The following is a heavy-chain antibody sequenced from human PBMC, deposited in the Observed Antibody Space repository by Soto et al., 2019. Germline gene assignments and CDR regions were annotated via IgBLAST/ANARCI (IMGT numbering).Heavy chain of an antibody. V-gene: IGHV3-9*01. D-gene: IGHD2-15*01. CDR1: GFTFDDYA. J-gene: IGHJ6*02. CDR3: AKDMGQVVYYYYGMDV. Sequence: PGGSLRLSCAASGFTFDDYAMHRVRQAPGKGLEWVSGISWNSGSIGYADSVKGRFTISRDNAKNSLYLQMNSLRAEDTALYYCAKDMGQVVYYYYGMDVWGQGTTVTVSS. CDR2: ISWNSGSI.